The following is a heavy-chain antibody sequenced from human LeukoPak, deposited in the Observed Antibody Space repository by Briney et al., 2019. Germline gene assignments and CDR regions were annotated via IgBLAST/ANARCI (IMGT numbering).Heavy chain of an antibody. CDR3: ARRGVVWAYSSDYFDY. J-gene: IGHJ4*02. V-gene: IGHV4-4*09. Sequence: SETLSLTCTVAGGSISSYYWSWIRQPPGKGLEWIGYIYTSGSTNYNPSLKSRVTISVDTSKNQFSLKLSSVTAADTAVYYCARRGVVWAYSSDYFDYWGQGTLVTVSS. D-gene: IGHD3-22*01. CDR2: IYTSGST. CDR1: GGSISSYY.